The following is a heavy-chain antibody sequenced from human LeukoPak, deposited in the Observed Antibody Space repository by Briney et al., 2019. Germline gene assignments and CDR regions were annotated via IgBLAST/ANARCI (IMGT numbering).Heavy chain of an antibody. CDR3: ARQGGGDFVDS. J-gene: IGHJ4*02. D-gene: IGHD4-17*01. CDR1: NGSITSTSY. Sequence: SETLSLTCFVSNGSITSTSYWAWIRQSPGKGLEWIGTTSSGGSAYYKTSLKSRVTISVDTSKTQLSPRLTSVTAADTAVYYCARQGGGDFVDSWGQGTLVSVSA. CDR2: TSSGGSA. V-gene: IGHV4-39*01.